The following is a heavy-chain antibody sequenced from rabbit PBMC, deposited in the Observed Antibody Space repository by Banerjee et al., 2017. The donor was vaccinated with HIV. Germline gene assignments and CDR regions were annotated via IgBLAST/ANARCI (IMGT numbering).Heavy chain of an antibody. Sequence: QEQLVESGGGLVQPGGSLKLSCKASGFDFSSAGVSWVRQAPGKGLEWIGYIDAIFDSTTHATWVNGRFTISLDNGQNTVFLQMSSLTAADTATYFCARGGSGWGAGRLDLRGQGTLVTVS. CDR3: ARGGSGWGAGRLDL. CDR1: GFDFSSAG. D-gene: IGHD4-1*01. CDR2: IDAIFDST. V-gene: IGHV1S47*01. J-gene: IGHJ3*01.